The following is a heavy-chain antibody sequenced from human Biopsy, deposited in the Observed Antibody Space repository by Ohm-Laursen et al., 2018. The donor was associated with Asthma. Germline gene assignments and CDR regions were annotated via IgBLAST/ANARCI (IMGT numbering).Heavy chain of an antibody. CDR2: INSVFGTT. CDR1: GGTFNTYV. CDR3: ARKAGSCISRTCYSLDF. V-gene: IGHV1-69*01. D-gene: IGHD2-2*01. Sequence: SSVKVSCKSLGGTFNTYVIGRVRQAPGQGLEWTGGINSVFGTTTYPQKFQDRVTITADDSTSTVYMELSSLRFEDTAVYYCARKAGSCISRTCYSLDFWGQGTLVTVSS. J-gene: IGHJ4*02.